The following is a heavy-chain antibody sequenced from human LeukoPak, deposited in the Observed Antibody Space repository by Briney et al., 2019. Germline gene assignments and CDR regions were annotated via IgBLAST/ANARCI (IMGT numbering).Heavy chain of an antibody. CDR1: GGTFTSYA. J-gene: IGHJ4*02. CDR3: GREEWEKYCSSTSGYYLAY. D-gene: IGHD2-2*01. V-gene: IGHV1-69*05. CDR2: IIPVFGTT. Sequence: SVKVSCKASGGTFTSYAISWVRQAPGHGLEWMGGIIPVFGTTNYAQKLMGSSTINTDESTSTANTELSSLRSEDPAVYYRGREEWEKYCSSTSGYYLAYWGEGTLGTVSS.